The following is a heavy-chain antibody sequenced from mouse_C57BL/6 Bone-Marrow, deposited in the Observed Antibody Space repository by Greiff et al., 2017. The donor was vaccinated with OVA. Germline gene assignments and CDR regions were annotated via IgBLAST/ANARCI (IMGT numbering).Heavy chain of an antibody. CDR2: ISDGGSYT. CDR3: ARVFGGFAY. Sequence: EVKVVESGGGLVKPGGSLKLSCAASGFTFSSYAMSWVRQTPEKRLEWVATISDGGSYTYYPDNVKGRFTISRDNAKNNLYLQMSHLKSEDTAMSYCARVFGGFAYWGQGTLVTVSA. CDR1: GFTFSSYA. J-gene: IGHJ3*01. V-gene: IGHV5-4*03.